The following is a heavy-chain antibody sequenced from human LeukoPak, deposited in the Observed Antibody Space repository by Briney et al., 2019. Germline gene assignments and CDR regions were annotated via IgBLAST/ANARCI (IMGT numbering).Heavy chain of an antibody. J-gene: IGHJ4*02. CDR1: GYTFTGYY. D-gene: IGHD3-22*01. CDR2: INPNSGGT. Sequence: ASVKVSCKASGYTFTGYYMHRVRQAPGQGLEWMGWINPNSGGTNYAQKFQGRVTMTRDTSISTAYMELSRLRSDDTAVYYCAREKGYYYDSSGYLYDYWGQGTLVTVSS. CDR3: AREKGYYYDSSGYLYDY. V-gene: IGHV1-2*02.